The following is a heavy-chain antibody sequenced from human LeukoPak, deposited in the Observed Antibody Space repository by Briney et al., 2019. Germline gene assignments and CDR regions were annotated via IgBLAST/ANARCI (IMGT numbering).Heavy chain of an antibody. Sequence: SETLSLTCTVSGDSISGYYWSWIRQPPGKALEWIGYIYYSGSTNYNPSLKSCVTMSVDTSKNQFSLKLTSVTAADTAVYYCARRFVGYDSSWGASDIWGQGTMVTVSS. J-gene: IGHJ3*02. D-gene: IGHD3-22*01. CDR2: IYYSGST. CDR1: GDSISGYY. CDR3: ARRFVGYDSSWGASDI. V-gene: IGHV4-59*08.